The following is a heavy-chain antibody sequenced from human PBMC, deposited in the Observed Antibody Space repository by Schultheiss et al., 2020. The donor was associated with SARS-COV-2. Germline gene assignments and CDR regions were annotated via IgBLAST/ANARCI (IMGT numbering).Heavy chain of an antibody. D-gene: IGHD3-22*01. J-gene: IGHJ4*02. V-gene: IGHV4-59*08. CDR1: GGSISSYY. CDR2: IYYSGST. Sequence: SETLSLTCTVSGGSISSYYWSWIRQPPGKGLEWIGYIYYSGSTNYNPSLKSRVTISVDTSKNQFSLKLSSVTAADTAVYYCARLRRAYYYDSSGYPDYWGQGTLVTVSS. CDR3: ARLRRAYYYDSSGYPDY.